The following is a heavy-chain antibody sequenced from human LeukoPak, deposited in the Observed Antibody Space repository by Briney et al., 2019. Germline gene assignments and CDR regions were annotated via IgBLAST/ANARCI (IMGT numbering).Heavy chain of an antibody. D-gene: IGHD1-26*01. CDR1: GFTFSSYG. J-gene: IGHJ4*02. Sequence: GRSLRLSWAASGFTFSSYGMHWVRQAPGKGLEWVAVIPYDGSNKYYADSVKGRFTISRDNSKNTLYLQMNSLRAEDTAVYYCAKDLEPQLVGAADYWGQGTLVTVSS. CDR3: AKDLEPQLVGAADY. V-gene: IGHV3-30*18. CDR2: IPYDGSNK.